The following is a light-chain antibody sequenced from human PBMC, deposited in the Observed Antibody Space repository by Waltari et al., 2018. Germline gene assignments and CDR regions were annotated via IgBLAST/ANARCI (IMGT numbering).Light chain of an antibody. V-gene: IGLV1-51*02. Sequence: QSVLTQPPSVSAAPGQKVTISCSGSSSNIGNNYVSWYQQLPGTAPKLLIPENNKRPSGIPDRFSGSKSGTSATLGITGLQTGDEADYYCGTWDSSLTAGVFGGGTKLTVL. CDR3: GTWDSSLTAGV. CDR2: ENN. J-gene: IGLJ3*02. CDR1: SSNIGNNY.